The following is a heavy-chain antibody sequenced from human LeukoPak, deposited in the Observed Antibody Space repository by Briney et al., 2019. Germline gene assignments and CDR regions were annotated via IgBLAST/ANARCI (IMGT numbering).Heavy chain of an antibody. CDR1: GFTFSSYE. J-gene: IGHJ6*04. Sequence: GGSLRLSCAASGFTFSSYEVNWVRQAPGKGLEWVSYISSSGSTIYYADSVKGRFTISRDNAKNSLYPQMNSLRAEDTAVYYCAELGITMIGGVWGKGTTVTISS. CDR2: ISSSGSTI. V-gene: IGHV3-48*03. D-gene: IGHD3-10*02. CDR3: AELGITMIGGV.